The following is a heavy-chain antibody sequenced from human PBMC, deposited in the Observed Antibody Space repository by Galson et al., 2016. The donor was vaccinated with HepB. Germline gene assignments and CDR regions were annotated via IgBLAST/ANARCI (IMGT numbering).Heavy chain of an antibody. CDR2: IFYDGSNK. Sequence: SLRLSCAASGFTFSRYAMNWVRQAPGKGLEWMAVIFYDGSNKNYADSVKGRFTISRDNSKNTLYLQVNSLRTEDTAVYYCARSGGAPRAYYYYGLDVWGQGTTVTVSS. D-gene: IGHD1-1*01. J-gene: IGHJ6*02. CDR1: GFTFSRYA. CDR3: ARSGGAPRAYYYYGLDV. V-gene: IGHV3-30*04.